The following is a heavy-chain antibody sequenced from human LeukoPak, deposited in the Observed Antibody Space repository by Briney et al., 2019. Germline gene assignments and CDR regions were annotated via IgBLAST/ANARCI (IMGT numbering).Heavy chain of an antibody. J-gene: IGHJ3*02. D-gene: IGHD6-19*01. CDR1: GYSISSGYY. CDR3: ARGGGYFDAFDI. Sequence: SETLSLTCTVSGYSISSGYYWGWIRQPPGKGLEWIGSIYHSGSTYYNPSLKSRVTISVDTSKNQFSLKLSSVTAADTAVYYCARGGGYFDAFDIWGQGTIVTVSS. V-gene: IGHV4-38-2*02. CDR2: IYHSGST.